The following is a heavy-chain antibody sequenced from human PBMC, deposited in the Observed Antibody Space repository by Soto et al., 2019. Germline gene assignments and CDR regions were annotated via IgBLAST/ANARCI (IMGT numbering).Heavy chain of an antibody. V-gene: IGHV4-39*01. CDR2: IYYSGST. CDR3: AYTFVLRYFDWLYQFDY. D-gene: IGHD3-9*01. J-gene: IGHJ4*02. Sequence: PSETLSLTCTVSGGSISSSSYYWGWIRQPPGKGLEWIGSIYYSGSTYYNPSLKSRVTISVDTSKNQFSLKLSSVTAADTAVYYCAYTFVLRYFDWLYQFDYWGQGTLVTVSS. CDR1: GGSISSSSYY.